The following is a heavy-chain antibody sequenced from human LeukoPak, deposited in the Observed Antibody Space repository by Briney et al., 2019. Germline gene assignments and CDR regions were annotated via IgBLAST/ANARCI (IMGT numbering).Heavy chain of an antibody. D-gene: IGHD4-17*01. CDR2: IYSGGST. V-gene: IGHV3-66*01. Sequence: PGGSLRLSCAASGFTVSSNYMSWVRQAPGKGLEWGSVIYSGGSTYYADSVKGRFTISRDNSKNTLYLQMNSRRAEDTAVYYCARAVDYGDFYPSPFDYWGQGTLVTVSS. J-gene: IGHJ4*02. CDR1: GFTVSSNY. CDR3: ARAVDYGDFYPSPFDY.